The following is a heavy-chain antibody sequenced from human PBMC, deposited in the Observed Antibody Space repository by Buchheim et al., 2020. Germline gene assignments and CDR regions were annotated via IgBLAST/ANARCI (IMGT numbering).Heavy chain of an antibody. CDR3: AKVLPLGLVTPPFYYYYGMDV. J-gene: IGHJ6*02. Sequence: QVQLVESGGGVVQPGRSLRLSCAASGFTFSSYGMHWVRQAPGKGLEWVAVISYDGSNKYYADSVKGRFTISRDNSKNTLYLQINSLRAEDTAVYYCAKVLPLGLVTPPFYYYYGMDVWGQGTT. V-gene: IGHV3-30*18. CDR2: ISYDGSNK. CDR1: GFTFSSYG. D-gene: IGHD3-3*01.